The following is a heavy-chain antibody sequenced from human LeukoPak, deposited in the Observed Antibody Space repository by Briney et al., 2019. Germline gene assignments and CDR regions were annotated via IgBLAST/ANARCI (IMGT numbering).Heavy chain of an antibody. CDR1: GGSISSSNW. Sequence: SGTLSLTCAVSGGSISSSNWWSWVRQPPGKGLEWIGYIYYSGSTNYNPSLKSRVTISVDTSKNQFSLKLSSVTPADTAVYYCARGGYYGSGNDFRFDPWGQGTLVTVSS. D-gene: IGHD3-10*01. CDR3: ARGGYYGSGNDFRFDP. CDR2: IYYSGST. V-gene: IGHV4-4*02. J-gene: IGHJ5*02.